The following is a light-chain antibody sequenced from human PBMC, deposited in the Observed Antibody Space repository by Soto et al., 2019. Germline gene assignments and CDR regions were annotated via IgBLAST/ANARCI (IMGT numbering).Light chain of an antibody. Sequence: QSALTQPASVSGSPGQSITISCTGTSSDIGAYNFVSWYQQHPGKAPKLMLYDVNIRPSGVSNLFSGYKSGNTASLTISGLQAEDEADYYCTSCTTSTTMIFGGGTKLTVL. CDR2: DVN. J-gene: IGLJ2*01. CDR3: TSCTTSTTMI. CDR1: SSDIGAYNF. V-gene: IGLV2-14*03.